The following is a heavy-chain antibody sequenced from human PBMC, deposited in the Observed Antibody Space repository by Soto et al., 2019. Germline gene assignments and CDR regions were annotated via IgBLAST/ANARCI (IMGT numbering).Heavy chain of an antibody. V-gene: IGHV1-69*02. Sequence: SVKVSCKASGGTFSSYTISWVRQAPGQGLEWMGRIIPILGIANYAQKFQGRVTITADKSTSTAYMELSSLRSEDTAMYYCARHSHTPTVYRGMDVWGQGTTVTVSS. CDR3: ARHSHTPTVYRGMDV. J-gene: IGHJ6*02. D-gene: IGHD4-17*01. CDR2: IIPILGIA. CDR1: GGTFSSYT.